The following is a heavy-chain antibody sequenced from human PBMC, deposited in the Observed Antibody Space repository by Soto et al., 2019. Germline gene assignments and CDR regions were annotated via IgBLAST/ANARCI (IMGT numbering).Heavy chain of an antibody. CDR2: VSYDGSIK. CDR1: GFTFSSYA. Sequence: GGSLRLSCAVSGFTFSSYAMHWVRQAPGKGLEWVAVVSYDGSIKYYGDSVKGRFTISRDNSKNTLYLQMNSLRAEDTAVYYCARDKSATHLQLWKYFDYWGLGTLVTVSS. J-gene: IGHJ4*02. D-gene: IGHD5-18*01. V-gene: IGHV3-30*04. CDR3: ARDKSATHLQLWKYFDY.